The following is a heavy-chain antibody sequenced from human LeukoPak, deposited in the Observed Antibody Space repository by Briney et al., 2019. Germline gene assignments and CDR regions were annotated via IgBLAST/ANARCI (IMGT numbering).Heavy chain of an antibody. CDR2: IYTSGST. V-gene: IGHV4-4*07. D-gene: IGHD1-26*01. J-gene: IGHJ4*02. CDR1: GGSISNYY. Sequence: PSETLSLTCTVSGGSISNYYWSWIRQPAGKGLEWIGRIYTSGSTSYNPSLKSRVTISVDTSKNQFSLKLSSVTAADTAVYFCARHGASGSYLYYFDYWGQGTLVTVSS. CDR3: ARHGASGSYLYYFDY.